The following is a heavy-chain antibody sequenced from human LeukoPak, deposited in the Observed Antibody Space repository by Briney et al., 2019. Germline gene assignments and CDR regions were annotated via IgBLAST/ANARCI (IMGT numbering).Heavy chain of an antibody. Sequence: PSETLSLTCTVSGGSISSHYWSWIRQPPGKGLEWIGYIYYSGSTNYSPSLKSRVTISVDTSKNQFSLKLSSVTAADTAVYYCARDSGLYSSSSYYYYMDVWGKGTTVTVSS. CDR3: ARDSGLYSSSSYYYYMDV. D-gene: IGHD6-6*01. V-gene: IGHV4-59*11. CDR2: IYYSGST. CDR1: GGSISSHY. J-gene: IGHJ6*03.